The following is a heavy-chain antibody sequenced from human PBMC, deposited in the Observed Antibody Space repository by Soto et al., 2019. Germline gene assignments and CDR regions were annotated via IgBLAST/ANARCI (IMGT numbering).Heavy chain of an antibody. Sequence: ASVKVSCKASGYTFTSYYMHWVRQAPGQGLEWMGRINPSGGKTSYAQKFQGRVTMTKDTSTDTAYMELSSLRSEDTAVYYCARDNVVVIAISPDYWGQGTLVTVSS. D-gene: IGHD2-21*01. CDR1: GYTFTSYY. CDR2: INPSGGKT. J-gene: IGHJ4*02. V-gene: IGHV1-46*01. CDR3: ARDNVVVIAISPDY.